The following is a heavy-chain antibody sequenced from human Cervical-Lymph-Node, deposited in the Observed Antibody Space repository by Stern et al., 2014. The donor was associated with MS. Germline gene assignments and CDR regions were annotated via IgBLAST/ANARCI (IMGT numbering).Heavy chain of an antibody. V-gene: IGHV1-69*01. CDR3: VRGRVTGTVEDYFDY. CDR2: SIPIFDTA. D-gene: IGHD1-1*01. Sequence: QVQLVQSGAEVKRPGSSGKVSCQVSGGTFRTYAISWGRQAPGQGLEWMGGSIPIFDTANYAQKFQGRLTMIADESTSTAYMELSSLRSEDTALYYCVRGRVTGTVEDYFDYWGQGTLVTVSS. J-gene: IGHJ4*02. CDR1: GGTFRTYA.